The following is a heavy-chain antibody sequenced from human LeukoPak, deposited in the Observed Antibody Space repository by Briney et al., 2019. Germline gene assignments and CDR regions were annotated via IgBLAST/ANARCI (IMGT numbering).Heavy chain of an antibody. CDR2: IYYSGST. CDR1: GGSMSSYY. Sequence: KPAETLSPTCTVSGGSMSSYYWGWIRQPPGKGLEWIGYIYYSGSTNYNPSLKSRVTISVDTSKNLFSLKLSSVTAADTAVYYCARVRQQVVHDAFDIWGQGTMVIVSS. CDR3: ARVRQQVVHDAFDI. V-gene: IGHV4-59*01. J-gene: IGHJ3*02. D-gene: IGHD6-13*01.